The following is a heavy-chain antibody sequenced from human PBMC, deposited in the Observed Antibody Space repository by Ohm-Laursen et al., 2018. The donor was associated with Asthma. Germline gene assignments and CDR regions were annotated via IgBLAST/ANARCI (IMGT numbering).Heavy chain of an antibody. J-gene: IGHJ4*02. CDR3: ARVEVGQQLAYEFDY. CDR1: GYTFTSYC. V-gene: IGHV1-18*01. CDR2: ISAYNGNT. D-gene: IGHD6-13*01. Sequence: ASVKVSCKASGYTFTSYCISWVRQAPGQGLEWMGWISAYNGNTNYAQKLQGRVTMTTDTSTSTAYMELRSLRSDDTAVYYCARVEVGQQLAYEFDYWGQGTLVTVSS.